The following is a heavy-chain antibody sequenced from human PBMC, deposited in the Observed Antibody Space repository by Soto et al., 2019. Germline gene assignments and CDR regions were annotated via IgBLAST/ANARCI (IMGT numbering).Heavy chain of an antibody. J-gene: IGHJ6*03. Sequence: SHTSVVSGCAVRGDDLYWNCIRHLVGESVEWISNVYHTVTTYYNPSLKSRVSMSVDTSQNQFSLILASVTAADTAVYYCARAFSTDYKSRDYHYYFVMDFWGTGSPVT. CDR2: VYHTVTT. CDR1: GCAVRGDDLY. V-gene: IGHV4-31*02. D-gene: IGHD1-20*01. CDR3: ARAFSTDYKSRDYHYYFVMDF.